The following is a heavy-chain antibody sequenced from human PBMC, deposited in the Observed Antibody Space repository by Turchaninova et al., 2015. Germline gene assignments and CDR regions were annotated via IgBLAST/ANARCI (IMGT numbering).Heavy chain of an antibody. J-gene: IGHJ4*02. CDR1: GGSLSRGAHS. CDR2: NYHCGNT. V-gene: IGHV4-30-2*01. Sequence: QLQLQESGSGLVEPSQTLSLTCAVSGGSLSRGAHSWSWIRQPPGKGLEGIGYNYHCGNTYYNPSLKSRVIMSIDWAKNQFSLELRSVTAADTAVYYCARSRDDILTGYYGQFDYWGQGTLVTVSS. D-gene: IGHD3-9*01. CDR3: ARSRDDILTGYYGQFDY.